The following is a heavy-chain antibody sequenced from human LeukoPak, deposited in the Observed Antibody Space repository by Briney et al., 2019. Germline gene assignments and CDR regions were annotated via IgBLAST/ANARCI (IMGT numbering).Heavy chain of an antibody. Sequence: KPSETLSLTCAVYGGSFSGYYWSWIRQPPGKGLEWIGEINHSGSTNYNPSLKSRVTISVDTSKNQFSLKLSSVTAADTAVYYCARVAGGGGWFDPWGQGTLVTVSS. J-gene: IGHJ5*02. CDR2: INHSGST. CDR3: ARVAGGGGWFDP. V-gene: IGHV4-34*01. D-gene: IGHD2-15*01. CDR1: GGSFSGYY.